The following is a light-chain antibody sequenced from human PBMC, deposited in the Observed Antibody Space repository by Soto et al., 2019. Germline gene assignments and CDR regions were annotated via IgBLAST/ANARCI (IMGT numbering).Light chain of an antibody. CDR1: QSIGKY. CDR3: QQRSNWLLA. J-gene: IGKJ4*01. Sequence: EIVLTQSPDTLSLSPGERATLSCRASQSIGKYLAWYQQKPGQPPRLLIYDAFNRATGIPARFSGSGSRTDFTLTISRLEPEDFAIYYCQQRSNWLLAFGGGTRVDIK. CDR2: DAF. V-gene: IGKV3-11*01.